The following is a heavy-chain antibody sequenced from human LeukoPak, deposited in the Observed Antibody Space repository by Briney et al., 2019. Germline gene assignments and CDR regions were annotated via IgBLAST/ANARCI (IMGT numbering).Heavy chain of an antibody. Sequence: SVKVSCKASGGTFSSYAIGWVRQAPGQGLEWMGGIIPIFGTANYAQKFQGRVTITADESTSTAYMELSSLRSEDTAVYYCARDRFGVPGANWFDPWGQGTLVTVSS. CDR3: ARDRFGVPGANWFDP. D-gene: IGHD3-10*01. V-gene: IGHV1-69*13. CDR1: GGTFSSYA. J-gene: IGHJ5*02. CDR2: IIPIFGTA.